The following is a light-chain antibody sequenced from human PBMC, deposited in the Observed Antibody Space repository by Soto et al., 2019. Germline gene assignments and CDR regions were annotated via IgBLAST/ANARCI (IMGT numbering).Light chain of an antibody. J-gene: IGKJ5*01. Sequence: EIVLTQSPATLSLSPGERATLSCRASQSVSSYLAWYQQKPGQAPRLLIYDASNRATGIPARFSGSGSGTDITLTISRLEPEDFAVYYCQQYGSSPITFGQGTRLEIK. CDR1: QSVSSY. CDR2: DAS. V-gene: IGKV3-20*01. CDR3: QQYGSSPIT.